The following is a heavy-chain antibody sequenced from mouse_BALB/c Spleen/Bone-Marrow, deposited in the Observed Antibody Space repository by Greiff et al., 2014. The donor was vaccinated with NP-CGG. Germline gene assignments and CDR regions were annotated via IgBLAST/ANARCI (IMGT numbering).Heavy chain of an antibody. Sequence: VKLMESGAELVKPGASVKLSCKASGYTFTSYWMHWVKQRPGQGLEWIGEINPSNGRTNYNEKFKSKATLTVDKSSSTAYMQLSSPTSEDSAVYYCAGPFDYWGQGTTLTVSS. CDR2: INPSNGRT. CDR1: GYTFTSYW. J-gene: IGHJ2*01. V-gene: IGHV1S81*02. CDR3: AGPFDY.